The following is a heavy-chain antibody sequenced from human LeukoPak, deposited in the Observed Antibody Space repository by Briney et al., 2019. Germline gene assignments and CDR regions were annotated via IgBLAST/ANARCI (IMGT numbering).Heavy chain of an antibody. D-gene: IGHD3-22*01. CDR2: ISGSSGST. CDR3: ARDQGENYDSSGYYPY. J-gene: IGHJ4*02. V-gene: IGHV3-11*06. Sequence: PGGSLRLSCAASGFTFSNYYMSWIRQAPGKGLEWVSYISGSSGSTNYADSVMGRFTISRDNGKNSLYLQMNSPRAEDTAVYYCARDQGENYDSSGYYPYWGQGTLVTVSS. CDR1: GFTFSNYY.